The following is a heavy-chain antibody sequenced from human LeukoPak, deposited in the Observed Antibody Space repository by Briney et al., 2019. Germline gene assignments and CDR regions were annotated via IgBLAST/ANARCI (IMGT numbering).Heavy chain of an antibody. CDR3: ARDVSGYDPDTRFDY. Sequence: SVKVSCKASGGTFSSYAISWVRQAPGQGLEWMGRIIPIFGTANYAQKSQGRVTITTDESTSTAYMELSSLRSEDTAVYYCARDVSGYDPDTRFDYWGQGTLVIISS. CDR2: IIPIFGTA. V-gene: IGHV1-69*05. D-gene: IGHD5-12*01. CDR1: GGTFSSYA. J-gene: IGHJ4*02.